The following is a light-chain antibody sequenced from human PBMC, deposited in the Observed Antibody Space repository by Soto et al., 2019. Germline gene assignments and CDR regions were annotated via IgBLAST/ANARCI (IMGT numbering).Light chain of an antibody. V-gene: IGKV3-20*01. CDR2: GAS. Sequence: EIVLTQSPGILSLSPGERATLSCRASQSVRNTYLAWYQQKPGQAPRLLIHGASSRATGIPDRFSGSGSGTDFTLNISRLEPEDFAVYYCQYYSSSLSITFGQGTRLDIK. CDR1: QSVRNTY. CDR3: QYYSSSLSIT. J-gene: IGKJ5*01.